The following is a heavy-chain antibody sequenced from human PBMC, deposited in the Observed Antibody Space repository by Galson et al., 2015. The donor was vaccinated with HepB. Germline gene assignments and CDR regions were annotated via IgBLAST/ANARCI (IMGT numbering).Heavy chain of an antibody. D-gene: IGHD3-10*01. V-gene: IGHV1-69*06. CDR1: GGTFSSYA. J-gene: IGHJ6*02. CDR2: IIPIFGTA. Sequence: SCKASGGTFSSYAISWVRQAPGQGLEWMGGIIPIFGTANYAQKFVHRVTISAYKFTSTAYMELRSLRSEDTAVYYCAKITATSPHIYYYGMDVWGQGITVTVSS. CDR3: AKITATSPHIYYYGMDV.